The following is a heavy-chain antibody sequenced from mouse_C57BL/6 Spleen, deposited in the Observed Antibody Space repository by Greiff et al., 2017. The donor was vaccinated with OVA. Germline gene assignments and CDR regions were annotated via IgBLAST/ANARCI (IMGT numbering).Heavy chain of an antibody. D-gene: IGHD1-1*01. V-gene: IGHV1-22*01. CDR3: ARPYGSSYPWFAY. Sequence: EVQLQESGPELVKPGASVKMSCKASGYTFTDYNMHWVKQSHGKSLEWIGYINPNNGGTSYNQKFKGKATLTVNKSSSTAYMELRSLTSEDSAVYYCARPYGSSYPWFAYWGQGTLVTVSA. CDR2: INPNNGGT. J-gene: IGHJ3*01. CDR1: GYTFTDYN.